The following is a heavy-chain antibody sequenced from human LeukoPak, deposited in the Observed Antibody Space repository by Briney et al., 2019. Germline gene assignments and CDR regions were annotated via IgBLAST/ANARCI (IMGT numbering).Heavy chain of an antibody. CDR2: ISGSGGST. J-gene: IGHJ3*02. Sequence: GGSLRFSFAASGFTFSSYAMSGVRQAPGKGREGVSAISGSGGSTYYADSVKGRFTISRDNSKNTLYLQMNSLRAEDTAVYYCAKDGSLADDAFDIWGQGTMVTVSS. CDR3: AKDGSLADDAFDI. V-gene: IGHV3-23*01. D-gene: IGHD2-2*03. CDR1: GFTFSSYA.